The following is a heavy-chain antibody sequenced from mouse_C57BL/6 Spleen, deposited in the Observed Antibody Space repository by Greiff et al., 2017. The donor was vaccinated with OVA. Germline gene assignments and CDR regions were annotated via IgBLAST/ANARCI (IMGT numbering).Heavy chain of an antibody. CDR1: GYTFTSYW. J-gene: IGHJ4*01. Sequence: QVQLKQPGAELVMPGASVKLSCKASGYTFTSYWMHWVKQRPGQGLEWIGEIDPSDSYTNYNQKFKGKSTLTVDKSSSTAYMQLSSLTSEDSAVYYCARGRKGAMDYWGQGTSVTVSS. V-gene: IGHV1-69*01. CDR2: IDPSDSYT. CDR3: ARGRKGAMDY.